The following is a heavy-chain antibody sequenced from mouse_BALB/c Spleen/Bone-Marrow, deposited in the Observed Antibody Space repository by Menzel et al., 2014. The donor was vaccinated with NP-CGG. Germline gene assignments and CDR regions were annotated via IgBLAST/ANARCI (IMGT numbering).Heavy chain of an antibody. CDR3: ARSDGYRAMDY. CDR1: GYAFSYSW. CDR2: IYPGDGDT. J-gene: IGHJ4*01. D-gene: IGHD2-3*01. Sequence: QVQLQQSGPELVKPGASVKISCKASGYAFSYSWMNWVKQRPGQGREWIGRIYPGDGDTYYDGKFKGRATLTADKSSSTAYMQLSSLTSVDSAVYFCARSDGYRAMDYWGQGSSVTVSS. V-gene: IGHV1-82*01.